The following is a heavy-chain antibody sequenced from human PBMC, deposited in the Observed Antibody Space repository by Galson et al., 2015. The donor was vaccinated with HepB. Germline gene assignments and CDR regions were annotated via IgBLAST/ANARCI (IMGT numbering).Heavy chain of an antibody. D-gene: IGHD3-3*01. J-gene: IGHJ4*02. CDR2: ISGSGGST. CDR1: GFTFSSYA. CDR3: AKDSDYDVWSGRYPPDY. V-gene: IGHV3-23*01. Sequence: SLRLSCAASGFTFSSYAMSWVRQAPGKGLEWVSAISGSGGSTYYADSVKGRFTISRDNSKNTLYLQMNSLRAEDTAVYYCAKDSDYDVWSGRYPPDYWGQGTLVTVSS.